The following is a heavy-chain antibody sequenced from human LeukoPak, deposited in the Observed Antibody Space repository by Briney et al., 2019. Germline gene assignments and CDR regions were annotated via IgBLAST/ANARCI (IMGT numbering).Heavy chain of an antibody. J-gene: IGHJ4*02. V-gene: IGHV3-30*18. CDR3: AKDGYGDYAAYFDY. Sequence: PGGSLRLSCAASGFTFSSCGMHWVRQAPGKGLEWVAVISYDGSNKYYADSVKGRFTISRDNSKNTLYLQMNSLRAEDTAVYYCAKDGYGDYAAYFDYWGQGTLVTVSS. CDR1: GFTFSSCG. CDR2: ISYDGSNK. D-gene: IGHD4-17*01.